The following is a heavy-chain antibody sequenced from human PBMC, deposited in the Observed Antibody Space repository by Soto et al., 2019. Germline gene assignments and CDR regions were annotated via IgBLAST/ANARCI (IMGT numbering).Heavy chain of an antibody. CDR1: GYTFTSYG. J-gene: IGHJ6*02. CDR3: ARGGIYSSSSEYYYFYGMDV. D-gene: IGHD6-6*01. Sequence: GASVKVSCKASGYTFTSYGISWVRQAPGQGLEWMGWISAYNGNTNYAQKLQGRVTMTTDTSTSTAYMELRSLRSDDTAAYYCARGGIYSSSSEYYYFYGMDVWGQGTTVTVSS. CDR2: ISAYNGNT. V-gene: IGHV1-18*01.